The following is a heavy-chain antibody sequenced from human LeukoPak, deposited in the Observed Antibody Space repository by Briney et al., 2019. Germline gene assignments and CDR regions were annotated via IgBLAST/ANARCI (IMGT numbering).Heavy chain of an antibody. CDR3: AVARGSYRYYGAFDI. V-gene: IGHV4-34*01. D-gene: IGHD3-16*02. Sequence: SETLSLTCAVYGGSFSGYYWSWIRQPPGKGLEWIGEINHSGSTNYNPSLKSRVTISVDTSKNQFSLKLSSVTAADTAVYYCAVARGSYRYYGAFDIWGQGTMVTVSS. CDR1: GGSFSGYY. J-gene: IGHJ3*02. CDR2: INHSGST.